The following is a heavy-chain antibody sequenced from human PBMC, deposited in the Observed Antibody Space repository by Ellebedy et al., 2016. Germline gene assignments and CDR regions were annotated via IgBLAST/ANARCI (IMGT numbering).Heavy chain of an antibody. CDR3: ARVAAARNDYYYYMDV. J-gene: IGHJ6*03. CDR1: GFTFSSYS. V-gene: IGHV3-21*01. Sequence: GESLKISXAASGFTFSSYSMNWVRQAPGKGLEWVSSISSSSSYIYYADSVKGRFTISRDNAKNSLYLQMNSPRAEDTAVYYCARVAAARNDYYYYMDVWGKGTTVTVSS. CDR2: ISSSSSYI. D-gene: IGHD6-13*01.